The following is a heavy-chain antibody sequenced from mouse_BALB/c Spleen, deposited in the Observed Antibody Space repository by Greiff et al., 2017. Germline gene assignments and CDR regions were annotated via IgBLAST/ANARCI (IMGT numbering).Heavy chain of an antibody. D-gene: IGHD2-1*01. CDR2: INPSTGYT. J-gene: IGHJ4*01. Sequence: QVQLKESGAELAKPGASVKMSCKASGYTFTSYWMHWVKQRPGQGLEWIGYINPSTGYTEYNQKFKDKATLTADKSSSTAYMQLSSLTSEDSAVYYCARYGNYVYYYAMDYWGQGTSVTVSS. CDR3: ARYGNYVYYYAMDY. CDR1: GYTFTSYW. V-gene: IGHV1-7*01.